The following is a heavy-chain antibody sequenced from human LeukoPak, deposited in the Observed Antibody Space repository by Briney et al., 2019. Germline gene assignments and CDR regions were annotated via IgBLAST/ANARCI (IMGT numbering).Heavy chain of an antibody. Sequence: VASVKVSCKASGYTFTSYGISWVRQAPGQGLEWMGWISAYNGNTNYAQKLQGRVTMTTDTSTSTAYMELRSLRSDDTAVYYCARASMYSGSSGDWFDPWGQGTLVTVSS. D-gene: IGHD1-26*01. CDR2: ISAYNGNT. CDR3: ARASMYSGSSGDWFDP. J-gene: IGHJ5*02. V-gene: IGHV1-18*01. CDR1: GYTFTSYG.